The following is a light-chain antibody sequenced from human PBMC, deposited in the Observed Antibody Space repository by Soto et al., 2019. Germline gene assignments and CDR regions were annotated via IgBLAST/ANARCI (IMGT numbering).Light chain of an antibody. CDR2: GAS. Sequence: EIVLTQSPGTLSLSPGERATLSCRASQSVSSSYLAWYQQKPGQAPRLLIYGASSRATGIPDRFSGSGSGTDFTLTISRLEPEDFAVYYCQQYNDWPPRFGQGTK. V-gene: IGKV3-20*01. CDR3: QQYNDWPPR. CDR1: QSVSSSY. J-gene: IGKJ1*01.